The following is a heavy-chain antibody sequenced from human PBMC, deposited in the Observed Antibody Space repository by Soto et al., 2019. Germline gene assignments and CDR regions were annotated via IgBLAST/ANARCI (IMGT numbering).Heavy chain of an antibody. CDR1: GFIFSNLC. Sequence: GGSLRLSCAASGFIFSNLCIHCVRQAPFKGLECVAVIWYDGSNEYYADSVKGRFTISKDNSKNTLYLQMNRLRAEDTAVYYCARDDIPGIAVATYGMDVWGQGTTVTVSS. CDR2: IWYDGSNE. J-gene: IGHJ6*02. V-gene: IGHV3-33*01. D-gene: IGHD6-19*01. CDR3: ARDDIPGIAVATYGMDV.